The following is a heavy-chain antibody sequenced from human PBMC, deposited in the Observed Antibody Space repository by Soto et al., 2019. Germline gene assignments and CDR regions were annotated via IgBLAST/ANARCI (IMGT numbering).Heavy chain of an antibody. Sequence: PGGSLRLSCAASGFTFSSYAMSWVRQAPGRGLEWLSYISGNGLYKIYADSMEGRFTISRDNAKNSVYLQLTNLGADDTAVYYCAREGSSGLFDFWGQGALVTVSS. J-gene: IGHJ4*02. V-gene: IGHV3-21*05. D-gene: IGHD6-25*01. CDR3: AREGSSGLFDF. CDR2: ISGNGLYK. CDR1: GFTFSSYA.